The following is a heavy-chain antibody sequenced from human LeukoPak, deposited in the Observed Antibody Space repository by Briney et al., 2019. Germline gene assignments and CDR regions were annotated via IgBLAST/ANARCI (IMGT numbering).Heavy chain of an antibody. Sequence: PGRSLRLSCTASGFTFGDYAMSWVRQAPGKGLEWVGFIRSKPYGGKTEYAASVKGRFTISRDDSKSIAYLQMNSLKTEDTAVYYCSRGQLWLRGEGSGLDYWGQGTLVTVSS. CDR3: SRGQLWLRGEGSGLDY. D-gene: IGHD5-18*01. V-gene: IGHV3-49*04. CDR1: GFTFGDYA. CDR2: IRSKPYGGKT. J-gene: IGHJ4*02.